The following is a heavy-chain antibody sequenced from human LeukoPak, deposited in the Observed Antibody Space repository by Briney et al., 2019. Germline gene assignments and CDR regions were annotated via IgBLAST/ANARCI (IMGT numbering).Heavy chain of an antibody. Sequence: GTSLRLSCAASGFTFSSFGMHWVRHAPGKGLEWVALISYDGSTEYYADSVRGRFTVSRDNSKTTVYLRMNSLRPEDTAVYHCAKDQSIAVTGTWDFWGQGTLVTVSS. D-gene: IGHD6-19*01. J-gene: IGHJ4*02. CDR2: ISYDGSTE. V-gene: IGHV3-30*18. CDR3: AKDQSIAVTGTWDF. CDR1: GFTFSSFG.